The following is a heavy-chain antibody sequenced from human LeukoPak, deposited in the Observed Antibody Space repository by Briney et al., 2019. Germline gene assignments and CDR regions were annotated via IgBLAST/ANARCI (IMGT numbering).Heavy chain of an antibody. CDR1: GYTFTSYG. CDR3: TADPYYDASGPPRWFDP. V-gene: IGHV1-18*01. D-gene: IGHD3-22*01. Sequence: ASVKVSCKASGYTFTSYGISWVRQAPGQGLEWMGWISAYNGNTNYAQKLQGRVTMTTDTSTSTAYMELRSLRPDDTAVYYCTADPYYDASGPPRWFDPWGQGTLVTVSS. CDR2: ISAYNGNT. J-gene: IGHJ5*02.